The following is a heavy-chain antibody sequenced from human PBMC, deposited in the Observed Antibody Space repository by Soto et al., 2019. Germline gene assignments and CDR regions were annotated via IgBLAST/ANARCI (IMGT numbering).Heavy chain of an antibody. Sequence: SVKVSCKASGGTFSSYAISWVRQAPGQGLEWMGGIIPIFGTANYAQKFQGRVTITADESTSTAYMELSSLRSEDTAVYYCARWPTVVAPIYYGMDVWGQGTTVTVSS. CDR1: GGTFSSYA. V-gene: IGHV1-69*13. CDR2: IIPIFGTA. D-gene: IGHD2-15*01. CDR3: ARWPTVVAPIYYGMDV. J-gene: IGHJ6*02.